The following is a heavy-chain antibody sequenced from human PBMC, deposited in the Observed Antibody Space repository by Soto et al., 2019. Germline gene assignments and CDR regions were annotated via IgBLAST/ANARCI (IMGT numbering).Heavy chain of an antibody. CDR1: GFSFTTYA. Sequence: PGGSLRLSCAASGFSFTTYAVHWVRQAPGKGLEWVAVISDDGSIKYYADSVKGRFTISRDNSKNTFYLQMNSLRGDDTALYYCARAIETAMDPCDYWGQGALVTVSS. J-gene: IGHJ4*02. V-gene: IGHV3-30-3*01. CDR2: ISDDGSIK. CDR3: ARAIETAMDPCDY. D-gene: IGHD5-18*01.